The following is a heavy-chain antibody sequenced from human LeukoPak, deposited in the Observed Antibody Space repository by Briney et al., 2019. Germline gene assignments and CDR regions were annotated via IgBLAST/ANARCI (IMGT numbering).Heavy chain of an antibody. V-gene: IGHV3-30*03. CDR2: ISYDGSNK. CDR3: ATSLTFGGNDGQPYFDY. D-gene: IGHD4-23*01. J-gene: IGHJ4*02. CDR1: GFTFSSYG. Sequence: GGSLRLSCAASGFTFSSYGMHWVRQAPGKGLEWVAVISYDGSNKYYADSVKGRFTISRDNSKNTLYLQMNSLRSEDTAVYYCATSLTFGGNDGQPYFDYWGQGTLVTVSS.